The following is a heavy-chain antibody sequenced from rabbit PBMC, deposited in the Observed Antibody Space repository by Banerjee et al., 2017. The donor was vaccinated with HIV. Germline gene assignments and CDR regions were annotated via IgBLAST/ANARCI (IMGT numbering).Heavy chain of an antibody. CDR2: ISAGNSGST. CDR3: ARDQDYPDYAFNL. Sequence: QSLEESGGGLVKPGASLTLTCKASGFSFSSGYWICWVRQAPGKGLEWIACISAGNSGSTYYASWAKGRFTISKTSSTTVTLQMTSLTAADTATYFCARDQDYPDYAFNLWGPGTLVTVS. D-gene: IGHD7-1*01. CDR1: GFSFSSGYW. V-gene: IGHV1S40*01. J-gene: IGHJ4*01.